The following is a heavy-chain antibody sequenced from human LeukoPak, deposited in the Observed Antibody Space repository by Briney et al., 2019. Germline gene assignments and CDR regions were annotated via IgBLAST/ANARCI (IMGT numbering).Heavy chain of an antibody. Sequence: GGSLRLSCEASGFTFANYAMNWVRQAPGKGLEWVSYISGSGSTSYADSVKGRFTVSRDNSMSTLYLQMNSLRAEDTAVYYCAKSHSVAQRGYFDYWGQGTLVTVSS. CDR1: GFTFANYA. CDR3: AKSHSVAQRGYFDY. D-gene: IGHD2-15*01. V-gene: IGHV3-23*01. J-gene: IGHJ4*02. CDR2: ISGSGST.